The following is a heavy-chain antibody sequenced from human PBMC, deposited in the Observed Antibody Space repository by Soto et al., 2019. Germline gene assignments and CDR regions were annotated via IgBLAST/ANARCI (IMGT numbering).Heavy chain of an antibody. Sequence: SVKVSFKASGYTFTGDDINWVRQGTGQGLEWMGWMNPNSGNTGYAQKFQGRVTMTRNTSISTAYMELSSLRSEDTAVYYCARVSCLWRGYYYYGMDVWGQGTTVTVSS. J-gene: IGHJ6*02. CDR3: ARVSCLWRGYYYYGMDV. D-gene: IGHD2-21*01. V-gene: IGHV1-8*01. CDR2: MNPNSGNT. CDR1: GYTFTGDD.